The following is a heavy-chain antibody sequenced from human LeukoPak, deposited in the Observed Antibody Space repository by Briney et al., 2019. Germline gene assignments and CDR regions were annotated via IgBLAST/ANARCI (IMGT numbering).Heavy chain of an antibody. Sequence: SETLSLTCAVYGGSFSNYYWSWIRQPPGKGLEWIGEINHSGSTNYNPSLKSRLTISVATSQKQFSLKLSSVTAADTAVYYCARAPVRVAAVGKYFDFWGQGTLVIVSS. J-gene: IGHJ4*02. CDR3: ARAPVRVAAVGKYFDF. CDR1: GGSFSNYY. V-gene: IGHV4-34*01. CDR2: INHSGST. D-gene: IGHD6-13*01.